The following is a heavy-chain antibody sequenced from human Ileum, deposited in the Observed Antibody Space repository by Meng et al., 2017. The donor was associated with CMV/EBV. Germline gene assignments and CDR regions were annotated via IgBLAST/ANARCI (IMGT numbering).Heavy chain of an antibody. CDR1: GYTFTAYY. CDR2: ISPGDGAT. CDR3: ARDSGYIDY. V-gene: IGHV1-46*01. D-gene: IGHD6-13*01. J-gene: IGHJ4*02. Sequence: KISSKASGYTFTAYYVEWVRQAPGQGLQWMGAISPGDGATYYSQQFRGRVSMTTDTSTSTLYIELSAVTSDDTAIYYCARDSGYIDYWGQGTLVTVSS.